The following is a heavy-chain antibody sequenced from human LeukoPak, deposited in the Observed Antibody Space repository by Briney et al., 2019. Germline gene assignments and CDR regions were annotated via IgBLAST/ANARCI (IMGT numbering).Heavy chain of an antibody. Sequence: PGGSLRLSCAASGFTFSSYAMSWVRQAPGKGLEWVSAISGSGGSTYYADSVKGRFTISRDNSKNTLYLQMNSLRAEDTAVYYCAKAARRKRIAVAGTNFDYWGQGTLATVSS. V-gene: IGHV3-23*01. CDR2: ISGSGGST. J-gene: IGHJ4*02. CDR1: GFTFSSYA. D-gene: IGHD6-19*01. CDR3: AKAARRKRIAVAGTNFDY.